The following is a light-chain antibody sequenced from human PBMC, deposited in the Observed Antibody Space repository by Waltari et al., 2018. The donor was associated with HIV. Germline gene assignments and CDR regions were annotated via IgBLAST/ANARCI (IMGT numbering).Light chain of an antibody. J-gene: IGLJ2*01. CDR3: GVWDDSLSGQAV. Sequence: YQQLPGAAPKLFIFGDDLRPSGVPDRFSGSKSGTSASLAISGLQFEDEAVCGVWDDSLSGQAVFGGGTMLTVL. V-gene: IGLV1-44*01. CDR2: GDD.